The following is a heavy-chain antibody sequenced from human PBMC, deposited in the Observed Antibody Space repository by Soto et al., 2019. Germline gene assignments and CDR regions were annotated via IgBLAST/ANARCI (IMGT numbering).Heavy chain of an antibody. CDR2: ISNTARTI. Sequence: GGSLRLSCAGSGFDFSNYNMDWVRQAPGKGLEWISYISNTARTIFYADSVKGRFTISRDNARNSLFLQMNSLRDEDTAVYYCARDGSRGYDMDVRGQGTTVTVSS. CDR3: ARDGSRGYDMDV. V-gene: IGHV3-48*02. D-gene: IGHD1-1*01. CDR1: GFDFSNYN. J-gene: IGHJ6*02.